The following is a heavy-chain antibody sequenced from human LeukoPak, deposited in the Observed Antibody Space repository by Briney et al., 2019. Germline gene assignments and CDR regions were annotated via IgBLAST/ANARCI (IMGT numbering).Heavy chain of an antibody. CDR1: GYTLTELS. CDR3: ATAVAAPRPLYYYYYMDV. CDR2: FDPEDGET. D-gene: IGHD6-13*01. Sequence: ASVKVSCKVSGYTLTELSMHWVRQAPGKGPEWMGGFDPEDGETIYAQKFQGRVTMTEDTSTDTAYMELSSLRSEDTAVYYCATAVAAPRPLYYYYYMDVWGQGTLVTVSS. V-gene: IGHV1-24*01. J-gene: IGHJ6*03.